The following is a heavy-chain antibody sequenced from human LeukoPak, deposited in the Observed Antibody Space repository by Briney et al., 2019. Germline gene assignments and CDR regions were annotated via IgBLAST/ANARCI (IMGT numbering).Heavy chain of an antibody. CDR2: IKQDGSKK. CDR3: TRVGYIDEGIDY. Sequence: VGSLRLSCVASGFPFSSYWMTWVRQAPGKGLEWVANIKQDGSKKSYEDSVKGRFTISRDNAKNSLYLQMNSLRAEDTAIYYCTRVGYIDEGIDYWGQGTLVTVSS. V-gene: IGHV3-7*04. D-gene: IGHD5-24*01. CDR1: GFPFSSYW. J-gene: IGHJ4*02.